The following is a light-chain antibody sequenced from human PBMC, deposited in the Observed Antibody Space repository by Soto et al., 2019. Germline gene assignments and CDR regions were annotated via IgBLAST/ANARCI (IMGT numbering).Light chain of an antibody. CDR3: SSYTITSTLV. CDR1: SSDVGGYNY. V-gene: IGLV2-14*01. CDR2: DVS. J-gene: IGLJ3*02. Sequence: QSALTQPASVSGSPGQSITISCTGTSSDVGGYNYVSWYQHHPGKAPKLMIYDVSNRPSGISTRFSGSKSGNTASLTISGLQAEDEADYYCSSYTITSTLVFGGGTKLTVL.